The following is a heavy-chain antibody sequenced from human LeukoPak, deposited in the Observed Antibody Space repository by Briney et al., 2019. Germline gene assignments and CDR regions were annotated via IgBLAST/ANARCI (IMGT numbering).Heavy chain of an antibody. Sequence: PGGSLRLSCVASGLTFNNSAMTWVRQGPGKGVEGVSSISGETNNTYYSDSVKGRFTVSRDNSKNTVFLQMNDLTIEDTAIYYCAKRYSDGGFDPWGQGTLVTVSS. J-gene: IGHJ5*02. D-gene: IGHD3-10*01. V-gene: IGHV3-23*01. CDR2: ISGETNNT. CDR1: GLTFNNSA. CDR3: AKRYSDGGFDP.